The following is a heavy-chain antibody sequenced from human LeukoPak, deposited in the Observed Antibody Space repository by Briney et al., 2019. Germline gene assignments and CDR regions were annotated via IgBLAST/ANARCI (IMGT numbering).Heavy chain of an antibody. CDR3: ARRYYGLLDY. J-gene: IGHJ4*02. CDR1: GFTFSTYA. Sequence: QPGRSLRLSCAASGFTFSTYAMHWVRQAPGKGLEWVSVIYSGGSTYYADSVKGRFTISRDNSKNTLYLQMNSLRAEDTAVYYCARRYYGLLDYWGQGTLVTVSS. CDR2: IYSGGST. D-gene: IGHD2/OR15-2a*01. V-gene: IGHV3-53*01.